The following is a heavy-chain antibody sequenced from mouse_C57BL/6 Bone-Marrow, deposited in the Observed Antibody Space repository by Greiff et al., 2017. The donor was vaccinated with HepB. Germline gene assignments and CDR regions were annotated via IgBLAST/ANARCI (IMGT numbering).Heavy chain of an antibody. D-gene: IGHD1-1*02. CDR2: IDPETGGT. CDR3: TRGGGWDYFDY. CDR1: GYTFTDYE. J-gene: IGHJ2*01. V-gene: IGHV1-15*01. Sequence: QVQLQQSGAELVRPGASVTLSCKASGYTFTDYEMHWVKQTPVHGLEWIGAIDPETGGTAYNQKFKGKAILTADKSSSTAYMELRSLTSEDSAVYYCTRGGGWDYFDYWGQGTTLTVSS.